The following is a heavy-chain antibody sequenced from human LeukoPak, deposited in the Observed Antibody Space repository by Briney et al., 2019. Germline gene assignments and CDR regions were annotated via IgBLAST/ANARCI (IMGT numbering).Heavy chain of an antibody. D-gene: IGHD1-1*01. J-gene: IGHJ6*03. CDR2: INPDSGGT. CDR3: ARDKQLDWANYYYYYMDV. Sequence: GASVKVSCKASRYTFTGNYMHWVRHDPGQRLEGMGWINPDSGGTNYAQRFQGRVTITRDTSISTAYMELRRLRSDDTAVYYCARDKQLDWANYYYYYMDVWGKGTTVTVSS. V-gene: IGHV1-2*02. CDR1: RYTFTGNY.